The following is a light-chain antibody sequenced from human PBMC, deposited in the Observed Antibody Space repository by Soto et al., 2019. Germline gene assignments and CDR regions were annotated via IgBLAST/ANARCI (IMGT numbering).Light chain of an antibody. CDR2: DTS. Sequence: DIQMTQSPSTLSASVGDRVTTTCRASQYISSWLAWYQQKPGTAPRLLIYDTSNLEDGVPSTFSGSGSGTDFTLTVSSLQPDDSATYYCQQYNTYPWTFGQGTKVDIK. CDR3: QQYNTYPWT. CDR1: QYISSW. J-gene: IGKJ1*01. V-gene: IGKV1-5*01.